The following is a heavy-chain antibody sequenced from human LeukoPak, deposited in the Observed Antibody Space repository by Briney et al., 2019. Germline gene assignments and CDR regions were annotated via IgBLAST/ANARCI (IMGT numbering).Heavy chain of an antibody. Sequence: SETLSLTCAVYGGSFNDYYWNWIRQPPGKGLEWIGSIYYTGTTNYNPSLKSQVTMSVDTSKNQFSLILSSVTAADTAVYYCARTMLRGLYYFDQWGQGTLVTVSS. D-gene: IGHD3-10*01. J-gene: IGHJ4*02. V-gene: IGHV4-34*01. CDR2: IYYTGTT. CDR1: GGSFNDYY. CDR3: ARTMLRGLYYFDQ.